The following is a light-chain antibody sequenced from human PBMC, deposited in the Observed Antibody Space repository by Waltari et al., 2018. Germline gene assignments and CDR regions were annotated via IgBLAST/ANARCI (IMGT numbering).Light chain of an antibody. V-gene: IGLV8-61*01. Sequence: QTVVTQEPSFSVSPGGTVTLPCGLSSGSVSTGYYPSWYQQTPGQAPRTLIYNTNTRSSGVPDRFSGSILGNKAALTITGAQADDECDYYCVLYMGRGIRVFGGGTKLTVL. CDR3: VLYMGRGIRV. CDR2: NTN. CDR1: SGSVSTGYY. J-gene: IGLJ2*01.